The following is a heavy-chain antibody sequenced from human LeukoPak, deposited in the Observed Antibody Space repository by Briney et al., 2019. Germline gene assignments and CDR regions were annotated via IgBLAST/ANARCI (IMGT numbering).Heavy chain of an antibody. D-gene: IGHD4-17*01. J-gene: IGHJ6*02. CDR2: ISHDRSNN. CDR3: ARGYYGDYGYGMDV. Sequence: PGRSLRLSCAASGFTFSNYAMHWARQAPGKGLEWVAFISHDRSNNCHADSVKGRFTISRDNSKNTLYLQMNSLTDEDTAVYYCARGYYGDYGYGMDVWGQGTTVTVSS. V-gene: IGHV3-30-3*01. CDR1: GFTFSNYA.